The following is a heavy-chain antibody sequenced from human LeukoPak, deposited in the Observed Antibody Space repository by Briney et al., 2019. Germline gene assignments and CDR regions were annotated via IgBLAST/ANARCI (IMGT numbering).Heavy chain of an antibody. CDR2: ISHSGST. Sequence: SETLSLTCTVSGGSISSSSYYWGWIRQPPGKGLEWIGSISHSGSTYYNPSLKSRVTISVDTSKNQFSLRLTSVTAADTAMFHCARHEWDYDPGTYYTFDPWGQGTLVTVSS. CDR3: ARHEWDYDPGTYYTFDP. CDR1: GGSISSSSYY. J-gene: IGHJ5*02. V-gene: IGHV4-39*01. D-gene: IGHD3-10*01.